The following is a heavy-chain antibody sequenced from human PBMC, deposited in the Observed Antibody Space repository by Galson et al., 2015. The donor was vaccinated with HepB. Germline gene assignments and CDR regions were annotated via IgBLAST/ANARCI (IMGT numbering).Heavy chain of an antibody. CDR1: EVSFTNYW. V-gene: IGHV3-7*01. CDR3: SRLYFYDTRSYSDC. CDR2: INQHGTVK. D-gene: IGHD3-22*01. Sequence: SLRLSCAGSEVSFTNYWLNWVRQVPGKGLEWVADINQHGTVKTYVDSVKGRFTISRDDAKNSLYLEMSNLRVEDTAVYFCSRLYFYDTRSYSDCWGQGTQVTVSS. J-gene: IGHJ4*02.